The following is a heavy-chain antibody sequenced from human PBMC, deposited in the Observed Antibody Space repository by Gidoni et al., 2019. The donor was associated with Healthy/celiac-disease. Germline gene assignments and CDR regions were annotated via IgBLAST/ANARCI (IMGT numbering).Heavy chain of an antibody. CDR2: IYYSGST. V-gene: IGHV4-59*01. J-gene: IGHJ5*02. Sequence: QVQLQESGPRLVKPSETLSLTCTVPGCSISSYYWSWIRQPPGKGLEWIGYIYYSGSTNYSPSLKSRVTISVDTSKNQFSLKLTSVTAADTAVYYCARGEHLGWFDPWGQGTLVTVSS. CDR3: ARGEHLGWFDP. CDR1: GCSISSYY.